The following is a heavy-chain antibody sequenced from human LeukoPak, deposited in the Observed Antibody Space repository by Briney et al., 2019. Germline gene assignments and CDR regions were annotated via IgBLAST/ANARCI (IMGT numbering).Heavy chain of an antibody. J-gene: IGHJ3*02. Sequence: SEPLSLTSGVLGGSFSASYWTWIRQPPGKGLEWIGEINHSGSTNYNPSLKSRVTISVDTSKNQFPVKLSSVTAADTAVYYCAGRLANYDLVWGSYRNTGGAFDIWGQGTMVAVSS. D-gene: IGHD3-16*02. CDR1: GGSFSASY. CDR3: AGRLANYDLVWGSYRNTGGAFDI. V-gene: IGHV4-34*01. CDR2: INHSGST.